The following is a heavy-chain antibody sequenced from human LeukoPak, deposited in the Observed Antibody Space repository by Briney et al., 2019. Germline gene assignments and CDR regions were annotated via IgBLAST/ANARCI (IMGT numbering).Heavy chain of an antibody. V-gene: IGHV3-9*03. CDR3: AKEFFSEPHDAFDI. D-gene: IGHD1-14*01. CDR1: GFTFDDYA. Sequence: GGSLRLSCAASGFTFDDYAMHWVRQAPGRGLEWVSGISWNSGSIGYADSVKGRFTISRDNAKNSLYLQMNSLRAEDMALYYCAKEFFSEPHDAFDIWGQGAMVTVSS. J-gene: IGHJ3*02. CDR2: ISWNSGSI.